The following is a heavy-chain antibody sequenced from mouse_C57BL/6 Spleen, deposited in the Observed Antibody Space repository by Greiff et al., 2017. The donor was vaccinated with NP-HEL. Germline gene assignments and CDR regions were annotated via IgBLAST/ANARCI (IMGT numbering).Heavy chain of an antibody. Sequence: DVKLVESGGGLVQPGGSLQLSCAASGFTFSDYYMYWVRQTPEKRLEWVAYISNGGGSTYYPDTVKGRFTITRDNAKNTLYLQMSRLKSADTAMYYCARHDDYDTYFDYWGQGTTLTVSS. V-gene: IGHV5-12*01. D-gene: IGHD2-4*01. CDR1: GFTFSDYY. CDR2: ISNGGGST. J-gene: IGHJ2*01. CDR3: ARHDDYDTYFDY.